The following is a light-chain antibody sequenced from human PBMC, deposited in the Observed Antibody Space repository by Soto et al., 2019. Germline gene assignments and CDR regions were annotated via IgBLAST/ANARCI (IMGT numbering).Light chain of an antibody. CDR1: QSVISS. CDR2: GAS. Sequence: EIVVTQSPALLSVSPGERVTLSCRASQSVISSIAWYQQKLGQAPRLLIYGASTRATGIPARFSGSGSGTEFFLTISSLQPDDFATYYCQQYNSYSPYTFGQGTKLEIK. V-gene: IGKV3-15*01. CDR3: QQYNSYSPYT. J-gene: IGKJ2*01.